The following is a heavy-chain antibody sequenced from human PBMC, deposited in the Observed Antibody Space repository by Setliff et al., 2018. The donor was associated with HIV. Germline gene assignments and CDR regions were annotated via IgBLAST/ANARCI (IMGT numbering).Heavy chain of an antibody. CDR2: IYYIGTT. Sequence: TLSLTCTVSGGSISNSNYYWGWIRQPPGKGLEWVGSIYYIGTTYYNPSLKSRVTTSIDTSKNDFSLKLTSVTAADTAMYYCARLASTRDWYFDLWGRGTLVTVS. CDR1: GGSISNSNYY. V-gene: IGHV4-39*02. CDR3: ARLASTRDWYFDL. J-gene: IGHJ2*01.